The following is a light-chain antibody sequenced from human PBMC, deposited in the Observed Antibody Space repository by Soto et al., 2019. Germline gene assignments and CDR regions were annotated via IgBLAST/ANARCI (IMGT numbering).Light chain of an antibody. CDR2: DAS. CDR3: QQYDSYSMT. V-gene: IGKV1-5*01. CDR1: QSLSSW. J-gene: IGKJ1*01. Sequence: DIQMTQSPSTLSASVGDRVSITCRASQSLSSWLAWYQQKPGKAPKLLIYDASNLQSGVPSRFSGSGSGTEFTLTISSLQPDDFATYYCQQYDSYSMTFGQGTKVDI.